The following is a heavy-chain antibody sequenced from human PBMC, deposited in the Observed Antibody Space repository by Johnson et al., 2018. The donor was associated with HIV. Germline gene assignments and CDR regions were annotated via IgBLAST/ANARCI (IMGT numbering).Heavy chain of an antibody. V-gene: IGHV3-30-3*02. D-gene: IGHD6-13*01. CDR1: GFTFDDYA. CDR2: ISYDGSNK. Sequence: QVQLVESGGGVVQPGRSLKLSCAASGFTFDDYAMHWVRQTPGKGLEWVAVISYDGSNKYYADSVKGRFTISRDNSKNTLYLQMNSLRAEDTAVYYCAKTSRGSSWFDAFDIWGQGTMVTVSS. J-gene: IGHJ3*02. CDR3: AKTSRGSSWFDAFDI.